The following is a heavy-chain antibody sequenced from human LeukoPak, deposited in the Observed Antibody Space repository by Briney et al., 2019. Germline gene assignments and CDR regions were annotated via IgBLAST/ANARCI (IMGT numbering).Heavy chain of an antibody. Sequence: GASVKVSCKVSGYTLTELSMHWVRQAPGKGLEWMGGFDPEDGETIYAQKFQGRVTMTEDTSTSTAYMELRSLRSDDTAVYYCARKIAVAGNVAWFDPWGQGTLVTVSS. J-gene: IGHJ5*02. D-gene: IGHD6-19*01. V-gene: IGHV1-24*01. CDR3: ARKIAVAGNVAWFDP. CDR2: FDPEDGET. CDR1: GYTLTELS.